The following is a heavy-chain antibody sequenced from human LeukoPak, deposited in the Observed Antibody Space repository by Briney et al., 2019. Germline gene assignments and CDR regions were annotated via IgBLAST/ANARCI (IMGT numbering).Heavy chain of an antibody. D-gene: IGHD3-22*01. Sequence: SETLSLTCAVYGGSFSGYYWSWIRQPPGKGLEWIGYIYTSGSTNYNPSLKSRVTISVDTSKNQFSLKLSSVTAADTAVYYCARHSYDSSGYYYDYWGQGTLVTVSS. J-gene: IGHJ4*02. CDR2: IYTSGST. V-gene: IGHV4-4*09. CDR3: ARHSYDSSGYYYDY. CDR1: GGSFSGYY.